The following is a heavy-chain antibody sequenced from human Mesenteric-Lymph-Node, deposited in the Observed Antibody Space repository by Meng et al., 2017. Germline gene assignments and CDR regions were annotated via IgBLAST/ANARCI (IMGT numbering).Heavy chain of an antibody. D-gene: IGHD2-2*01. CDR2: ISWNSGSI. Sequence: SLKISCAASGFTFDDYAMHWVRQAPGKGLEWVSGISWNSGSIGYADSVKGRFTISRDNAKNSLYLQMNSLRAEDTAVYYCARDSLGMPDYWGQGTLVTVSS. J-gene: IGHJ4*02. CDR3: ARDSLGMPDY. V-gene: IGHV3-9*01. CDR1: GFTFDDYA.